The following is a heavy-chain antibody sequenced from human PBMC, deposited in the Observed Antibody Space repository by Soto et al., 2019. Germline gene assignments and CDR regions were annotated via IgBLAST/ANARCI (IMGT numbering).Heavy chain of an antibody. V-gene: IGHV3-7*03. J-gene: IGHJ6*02. CDR2: IDTDVSRK. D-gene: IGHD4-17*01. CDR3: GRVPLDGNYANGVDV. CDR1: GFNFNTYW. Sequence: GGSLRLSCAASGFNFNTYWMYWVRQAPGKGLEWVANIDTDVSRKNYVDSVKGRFIISRDNAKNSLLLQMNSLRADDTAVYYCGRVPLDGNYANGVDVWGQGTRVTVSS.